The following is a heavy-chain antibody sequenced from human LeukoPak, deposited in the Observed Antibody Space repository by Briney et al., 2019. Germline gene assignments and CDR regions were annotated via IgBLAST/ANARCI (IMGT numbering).Heavy chain of an antibody. D-gene: IGHD6-6*01. CDR2: IIGSGGTT. V-gene: IGHV3-23*01. Sequence: GGSLRLSCAASGFSFGSFAMSWVRQAPGKGLEWVSGIIGSGGTTFYADSVKGRFTISRDNSKNTLYLQMNSLRAEDTAVYYCARDGGSSSYWGQGTLVTVSS. J-gene: IGHJ4*02. CDR3: ARDGGSSSY. CDR1: GFSFGSFA.